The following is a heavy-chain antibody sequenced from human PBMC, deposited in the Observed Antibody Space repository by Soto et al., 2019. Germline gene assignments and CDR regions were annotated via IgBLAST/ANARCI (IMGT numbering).Heavy chain of an antibody. Sequence: GGSLRLSCAASGFTFSSYAMHWVRQAPGKGLEYVSAISSNGGSTYYANSVKGRFTISRDNSKNTLYLQMGSLRAEDMAVYYCAREKSISSGCTDAFDIWGQGTMVTVSS. D-gene: IGHD6-19*01. J-gene: IGHJ3*02. CDR3: AREKSISSGCTDAFDI. CDR1: GFTFSSYA. CDR2: ISSNGGST. V-gene: IGHV3-64*01.